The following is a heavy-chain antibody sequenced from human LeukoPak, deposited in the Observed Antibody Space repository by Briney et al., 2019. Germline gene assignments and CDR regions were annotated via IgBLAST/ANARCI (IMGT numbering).Heavy chain of an antibody. CDR1: GGTFSSYA. V-gene: IGHV1-69*05. D-gene: IGHD3-22*01. CDR3: ARAYYYDSSGYRAEYFQH. CDR2: IIPIFGTA. J-gene: IGHJ1*01. Sequence: SVEVSCKASGGTFSSYAISWVRQAPGQGLEWMGGIIPIFGTANYAQKFQGRVTITTDESTSTAYMELSSLRSEDTAVYYCARAYYYDSSGYRAEYFQHWGQGTLVTVSS.